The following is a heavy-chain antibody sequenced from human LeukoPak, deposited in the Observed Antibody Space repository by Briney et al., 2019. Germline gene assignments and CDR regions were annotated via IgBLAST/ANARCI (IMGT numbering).Heavy chain of an antibody. CDR3: ARGGLVVVVAATPSTTPGLLHWLDP. V-gene: IGHV1-18*01. D-gene: IGHD2-15*01. CDR1: GYTFTSYG. CDR2: ISAYNGNT. Sequence: ASVKVSCKASGYTFTSYGISWVRQAPGQGLEWMGWISAYNGNTMYAQKVLGRVTMTTDTSTSTAYMELRSLRSDDTAVYYCARGGLVVVVAATPSTTPGLLHWLDPWGQGTLVSVSS. J-gene: IGHJ5*02.